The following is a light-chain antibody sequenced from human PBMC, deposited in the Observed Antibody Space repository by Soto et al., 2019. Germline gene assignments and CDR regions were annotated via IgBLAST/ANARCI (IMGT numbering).Light chain of an antibody. V-gene: IGKV1D-8*01. Sequence: VIWMTQSPSLLSASTGDRVSITCRMSQGISNYLAWYQQKPGKAPELLIYAASTLQSGVPSRFSGSGSGTDFNLTISCLQSEDFATYYCQQYYSPPYTFGQGTKLEIK. CDR3: QQYYSPPYT. CDR1: QGISNY. J-gene: IGKJ2*01. CDR2: AAS.